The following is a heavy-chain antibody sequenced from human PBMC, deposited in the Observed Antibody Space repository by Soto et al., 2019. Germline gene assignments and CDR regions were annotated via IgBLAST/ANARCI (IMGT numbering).Heavy chain of an antibody. CDR1: GAFISGYY. CDR2: ITSTGSI. J-gene: IGHJ5*02. CDR3: ARDPFEGEWAARPESWFDP. D-gene: IGHD6-6*01. V-gene: IGHV4-4*07. Sequence: SETLSLTCSVSGAFISGYYWNWVRQPAGKGLEWIGRITSTGSIKSNPSLGSRLTLSRDASKNQVSLNLRSVTAADTAIYYCARDPFEGEWAARPESWFDPWGQGTLVTVSS.